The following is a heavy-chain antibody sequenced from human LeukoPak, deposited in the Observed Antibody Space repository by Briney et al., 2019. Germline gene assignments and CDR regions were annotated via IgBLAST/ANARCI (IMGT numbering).Heavy chain of an antibody. V-gene: IGHV4-31*03. D-gene: IGHD5/OR15-5a*01. J-gene: IGHJ5*02. CDR3: ARGGLYAFHL. Sequence: RPSETLSLTCTVSGGTISSGGYYWIWIRQQPGKGLEWIGYIYSTGNTYYNPSLKSRVTMSAVTSKNQFSLRLTSVTAADTAVYYCARGGLYAFHLWGQGTLVTVSS. CDR2: IYSTGNT. CDR1: GGTISSGGYY.